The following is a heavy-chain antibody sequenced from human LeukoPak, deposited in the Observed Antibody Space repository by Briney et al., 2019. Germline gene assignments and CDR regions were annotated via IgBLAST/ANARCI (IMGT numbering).Heavy chain of an antibody. D-gene: IGHD3-10*01. J-gene: IGHJ4*02. CDR3: ARARFNYGWGTHDF. CDR1: GGSINSGDFY. CDR2: IYYNGDT. Sequence: SQTLSLTCTVSGGSINSGDFYWSWLRQPPGQGPEWIGYIYYNGDTYYNPSLKSRVSISSGTSKNQFSLNLNSVTVADTAVYYCARARFNYGWGTHDFWGQGTLVIVSS. V-gene: IGHV4-30-4*08.